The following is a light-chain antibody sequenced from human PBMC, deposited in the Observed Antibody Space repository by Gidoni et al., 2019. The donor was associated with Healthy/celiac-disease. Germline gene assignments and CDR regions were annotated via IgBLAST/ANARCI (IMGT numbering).Light chain of an antibody. CDR3: MQALQTRYT. CDR2: LGS. J-gene: IGKJ2*01. V-gene: IGKV2-28*01. CDR1: PSLLHSNGYNY. Sequence: DLVMTQSPLSLPVTPGEPASISCRSSPSLLHSNGYNYLDWYLQKPGQSPQLLIYLGSNRASGVPDRFSGSGSGTDFTLKISRVEAEDVGVYDCMQALQTRYTFGQGTKLEIK.